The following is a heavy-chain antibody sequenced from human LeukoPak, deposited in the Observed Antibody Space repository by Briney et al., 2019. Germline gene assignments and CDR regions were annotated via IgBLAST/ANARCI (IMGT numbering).Heavy chain of an antibody. CDR3: ARSIGLTGGGVDV. CDR1: GFTFTDYS. CDR2: ITDSGNTI. V-gene: IGHV3-11*01. Sequence: NPGGSLRLSCSASGFTFTDYSMSWVRQAPGKGLEWVSYITDSGNTIHYADSVKGRFTISRDNAKNSLYLQMNSLRAEDTAVYYCARSIGLTGGGVDVWGQGTTVTVSS. D-gene: IGHD3-9*01. J-gene: IGHJ6*02.